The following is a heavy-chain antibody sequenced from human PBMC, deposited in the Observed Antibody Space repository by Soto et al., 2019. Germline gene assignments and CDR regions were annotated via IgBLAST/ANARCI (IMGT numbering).Heavy chain of an antibody. V-gene: IGHV2-5*02. CDR3: AHFHQTPQLLWFGELSEDFQH. CDR1: GFSLSTSGVG. J-gene: IGHJ1*01. CDR2: IYWDDDK. Sequence: QITLKESGPTLVKPTQTLTLTCTFSGFSLSTSGVGVGWIRQPPGKALEWLALIYWDDDKRYSPSLKSRLTITKDTSKNQVVLTMTNMDPVDTATYYCAHFHQTPQLLWFGELSEDFQHWGQGTLVTVSS. D-gene: IGHD3-10*01.